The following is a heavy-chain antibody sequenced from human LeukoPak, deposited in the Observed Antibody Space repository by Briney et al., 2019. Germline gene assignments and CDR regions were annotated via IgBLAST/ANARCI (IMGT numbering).Heavy chain of an antibody. J-gene: IGHJ6*02. Sequence: PGGSLRLSCVVSGCKFKIFWMTWVRQAPGKGLEWVATIKQDGSEKYYVDSVKGRGTIARDNAKNSLYLQMSSLRAEDTAGYYCARGHYGMDVWGQGTTVIVSS. CDR1: GCKFKIFW. V-gene: IGHV3-7*04. CDR3: ARGHYGMDV. CDR2: IKQDGSEK.